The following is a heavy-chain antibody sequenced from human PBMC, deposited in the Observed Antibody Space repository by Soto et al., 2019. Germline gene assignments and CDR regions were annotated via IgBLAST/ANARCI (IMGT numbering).Heavy chain of an antibody. V-gene: IGHV3-13*01. J-gene: IGHJ4*02. CDR3: ARAAYYDSSGYYDY. CDR1: GFTFSSYD. Sequence: GGSLRLSCAASGFTFSSYDMHWVRQATGKGLEWVSAIGTAGDTYYPGSVKGRFTISRENAKNSLYLQMNSLRAGDTAVYYCARAAYYDSSGYYDYWGQGTLVTVSS. D-gene: IGHD3-22*01. CDR2: IGTAGDT.